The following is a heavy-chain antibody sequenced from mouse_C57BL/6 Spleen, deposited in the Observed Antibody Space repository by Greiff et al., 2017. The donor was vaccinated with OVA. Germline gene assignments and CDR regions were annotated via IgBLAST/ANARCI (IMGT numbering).Heavy chain of an antibody. D-gene: IGHD4-1*01. CDR3: ARRNWGFAY. J-gene: IGHJ3*01. CDR1: GFTFSDYY. CDR2: ISNGGGST. Sequence: EVHLVESGGGLVQPGGSLKLSCAASGFTFSDYYMYWVRQTPEKRLEWVAYISNGGGSTYYPDTVKGRFTISRDNAKNTLYLQMSRLKSEDTAMYYCARRNWGFAYWGQGTLVTVSA. V-gene: IGHV5-12*01.